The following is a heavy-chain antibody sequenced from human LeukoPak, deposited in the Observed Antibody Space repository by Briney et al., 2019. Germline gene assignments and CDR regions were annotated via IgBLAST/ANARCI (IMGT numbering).Heavy chain of an antibody. V-gene: IGHV3-23*01. D-gene: IGHD3-22*01. CDR1: GFTFSSYA. CDR2: ISGSGGST. CDR3: AEALAQYYYDSSGYYSGDY. Sequence: PGGSLRLSCAASGFTFSSYAMSWVRQAPGKGLEWVSAISGSGGSTYYADSVKGRFTISRDNSKNTLYLQMNSLRAEDTAVYYCAEALAQYYYDSSGYYSGDYWGQGTLVTVSS. J-gene: IGHJ4*02.